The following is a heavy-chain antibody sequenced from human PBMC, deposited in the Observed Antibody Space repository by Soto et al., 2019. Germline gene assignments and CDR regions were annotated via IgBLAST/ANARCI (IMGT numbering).Heavy chain of an antibody. J-gene: IGHJ4*02. CDR3: ARFLVFGTTADY. Sequence: SETLSLTCTVSGGSVSSGSYYWSWIRQPPGKGLEWIGYIYYSGSTNYNPSLKSRVSISVDTSKNQFSLKLSSVTAADTAVYYCARFLVFGTTADYWGQGTLVTVSS. D-gene: IGHD1-7*01. CDR1: GGSVSSGSYY. V-gene: IGHV4-61*01. CDR2: IYYSGST.